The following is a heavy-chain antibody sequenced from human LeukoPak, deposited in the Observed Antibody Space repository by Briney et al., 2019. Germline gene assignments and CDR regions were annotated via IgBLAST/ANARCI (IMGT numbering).Heavy chain of an antibody. D-gene: IGHD6-19*01. J-gene: IGHJ4*02. Sequence: PSETLSLTCTVSGGSISSYYWIWIRQPPGKGLEWIANIDYSGNTIYNPALKSRVTMSVDTSKNQFSLNLTSVTAADTAVYYCAREGKLTGYFGGLGFNYWGQGILVTVSS. CDR2: IDYSGNT. V-gene: IGHV4-59*01. CDR3: AREGKLTGYFGGLGFNY. CDR1: GGSISSYY.